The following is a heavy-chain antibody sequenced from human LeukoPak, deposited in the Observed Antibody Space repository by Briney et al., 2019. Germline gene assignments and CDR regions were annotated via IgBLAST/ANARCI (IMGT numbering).Heavy chain of an antibody. V-gene: IGHV1-3*01. J-gene: IGHJ5*02. Sequence: ASVKVSCTASGYTFTSYAMHWVRQAPGQRLEWMGWINAGNGNTKYSQKFQGRVTITRDTSASTAYMELSSLRSEDAAVYYCARGRKLRFLEWLLEGSWFDPWGQGTLVTVSS. CDR1: GYTFTSYA. D-gene: IGHD3-3*01. CDR3: ARGRKLRFLEWLLEGSWFDP. CDR2: INAGNGNT.